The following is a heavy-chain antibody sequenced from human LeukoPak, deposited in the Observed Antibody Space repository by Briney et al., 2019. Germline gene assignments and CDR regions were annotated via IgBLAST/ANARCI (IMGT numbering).Heavy chain of an antibody. CDR3: ARDRGEVGWIQLWDQDY. J-gene: IGHJ4*02. D-gene: IGHD5-18*01. CDR1: GYTFTSYG. V-gene: IGHV1-18*01. CDR2: ISAYNGNT. Sequence: GASVKVSCKASGYTFTSYGISWVRQAPGQGLECMGWISAYNGNTNYAQKLQGRVTMTTDTSTSTAYMELRSLRSDDTAVYYCARDRGEVGWIQLWDQDYWGQGTLVTVSS.